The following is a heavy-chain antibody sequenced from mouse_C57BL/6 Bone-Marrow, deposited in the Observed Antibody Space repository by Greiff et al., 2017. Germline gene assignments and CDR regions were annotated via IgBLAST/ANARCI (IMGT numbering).Heavy chain of an antibody. Sequence: VQLQQSGAELVRPGASVKLSCTASGFNITDYYMHWVKQRPEQGLEWIGRIAPEDGDTAYAPKFQGKATLTADTSANTAYLQLSSLTSEDAAVYYCTTSLLLREARDYWGQGTSVTVSS. CDR1: GFNITDYY. D-gene: IGHD1-1*01. V-gene: IGHV14-1*01. J-gene: IGHJ4*01. CDR2: IAPEDGDT. CDR3: TTSLLLREARDY.